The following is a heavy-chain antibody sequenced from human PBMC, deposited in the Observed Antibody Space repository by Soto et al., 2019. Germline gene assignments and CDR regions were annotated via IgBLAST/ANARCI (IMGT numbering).Heavy chain of an antibody. Sequence: GASVKVSCKASGYTFTSYGISWVRQAPGQGLEWMGWISAYNGNTNYAQKLQGRVTMTTDTSTSTAYMELRSLRSDDTAVYYCASSNCSGGSCYGIWAPYYFDYWGQGTLVTVSS. V-gene: IGHV1-18*01. CDR2: ISAYNGNT. CDR1: GYTFTSYG. CDR3: ASSNCSGGSCYGIWAPYYFDY. D-gene: IGHD2-15*01. J-gene: IGHJ4*02.